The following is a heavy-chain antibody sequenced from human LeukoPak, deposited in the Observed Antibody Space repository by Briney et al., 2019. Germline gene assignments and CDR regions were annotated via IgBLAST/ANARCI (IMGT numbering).Heavy chain of an antibody. V-gene: IGHV4-39*07. Sequence: SETLSLTCTVSGGSISSSSYYWGWIRQPPGKGLEWIGSIYYSGSTYYNPSLKSRVTISVDTSKNQFSLKLSSMTAADTAVYYCARGIDYDFWSGYSLYYFDYWGQGTLVTVSS. CDR2: IYYSGST. CDR1: GGSISSSSYY. D-gene: IGHD3-3*01. J-gene: IGHJ4*02. CDR3: ARGIDYDFWSGYSLYYFDY.